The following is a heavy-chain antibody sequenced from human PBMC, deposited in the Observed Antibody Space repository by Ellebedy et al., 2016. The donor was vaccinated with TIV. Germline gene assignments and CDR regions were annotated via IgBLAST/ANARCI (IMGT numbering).Heavy chain of an antibody. J-gene: IGHJ3*01. CDR1: GGTFSSYS. Sequence: ASVKVSCKASGGTFSSYSITWVRQAPGQGLEWIGGFFRMFGTATYAQQVRGRVTITADESTSTAVMDLSRLTSEDTAVYYCSKVGDLSSSWYGPIDVWGQGTMVTVSS. CDR3: SKVGDLSSSWYGPIDV. CDR2: FFRMFGTA. V-gene: IGHV1-69*13. D-gene: IGHD6-13*01.